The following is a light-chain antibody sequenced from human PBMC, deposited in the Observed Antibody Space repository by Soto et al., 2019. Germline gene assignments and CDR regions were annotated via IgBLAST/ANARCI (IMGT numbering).Light chain of an antibody. J-gene: IGKJ5*01. Sequence: EIVLTQSPGTLSLSPGERATLSCRASQSVSRRYLAWYQQKPGQAPRLLIYGASTRATGIPARFSGSGSGTEFTLTISSLQSEDFAVYYCQQYNNWPRTFGQGTRLEIK. CDR1: QSVSRRY. CDR3: QQYNNWPRT. V-gene: IGKV3-15*01. CDR2: GAS.